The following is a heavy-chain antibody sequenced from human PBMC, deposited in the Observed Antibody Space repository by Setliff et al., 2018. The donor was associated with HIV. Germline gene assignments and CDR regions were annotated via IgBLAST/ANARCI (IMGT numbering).Heavy chain of an antibody. J-gene: IGHJ6*02. D-gene: IGHD3-10*01. CDR1: GGSISSYY. CDR2: IYYSGST. Sequence: SETLSLTCTVSGGSISSYYWSWIRQPPGKGLEWIGYIYYSGSTNYNPSLKSRVTISVDTSKNQFSLKLSSVTAADTAVYYCARDPPGVRWFGEFYGMDVWGQGTTVTVSS. V-gene: IGHV4-59*01. CDR3: ARDPPGVRWFGEFYGMDV.